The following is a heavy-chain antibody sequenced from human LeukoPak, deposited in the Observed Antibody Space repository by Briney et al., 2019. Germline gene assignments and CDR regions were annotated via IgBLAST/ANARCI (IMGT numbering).Heavy chain of an antibody. Sequence: GGSLRLSCAASGFTFDDYAMHWVRQAPGKGLEWVSGISWNSDNIGYADSVKGRFTISRDNAKNSLCLQMNSLGAEDTALYYCAKEAVVRGVISNWFDPWGQGTLVTVSS. D-gene: IGHD3-10*01. CDR1: GFTFDDYA. CDR2: ISWNSDNI. J-gene: IGHJ5*02. CDR3: AKEAVVRGVISNWFDP. V-gene: IGHV3-9*01.